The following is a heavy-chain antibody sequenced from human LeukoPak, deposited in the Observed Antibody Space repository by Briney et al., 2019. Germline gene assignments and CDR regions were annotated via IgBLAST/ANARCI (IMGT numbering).Heavy chain of an antibody. CDR3: ARDTVGYCSSTSCYGRYNWFDP. Sequence: ASVKVSCKASGYTFTSYYMHWVRQAPGQGLEWMGWINPNSGGTNYAQKFQGRVTMTRDTSISTAYMELSRLRSDDTAVYYCARDTVGYCSSTSCYGRYNWFDPWGQGTLVTVSS. CDR2: INPNSGGT. V-gene: IGHV1-2*02. CDR1: GYTFTSYY. J-gene: IGHJ5*02. D-gene: IGHD2-2*01.